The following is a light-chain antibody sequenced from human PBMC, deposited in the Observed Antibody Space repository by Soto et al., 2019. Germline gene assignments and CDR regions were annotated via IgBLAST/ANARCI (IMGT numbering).Light chain of an antibody. V-gene: IGLV7-43*01. Sequence: QAVVTQAPSLTVSPGGTVTLTCASSAGAVTSAYYTNWLQQKPGQAPRALIYSTSEKHSWTPARFSGSLLGGKAALTLSAAQPEDEADYYCLLYSGGAQVLFGGGTKLTVL. J-gene: IGLJ2*01. CDR2: STS. CDR1: AGAVTSAYY. CDR3: LLYSGGAQVL.